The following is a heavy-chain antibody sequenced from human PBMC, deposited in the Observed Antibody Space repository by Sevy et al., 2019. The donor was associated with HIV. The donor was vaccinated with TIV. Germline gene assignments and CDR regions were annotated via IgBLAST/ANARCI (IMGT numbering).Heavy chain of an antibody. CDR3: VRHGGGGCSGTRCLGYYYYGMDV. CDR1: GYSFSNYW. V-gene: IGHV5-10-1*01. J-gene: IGHJ6*02. CDR2: IDPSDSYT. Sequence: GESLKISCKGSGYSFSNYWISWVCQMPGKGLEWMGRIDPSDSYTTYSPSFQGHVTISSDKSMSTAYLQWRSLKASDTARYYCVRHGGGGCSGTRCLGYYYYGMDVWGQGTTVTVSS. D-gene: IGHD2-2*01.